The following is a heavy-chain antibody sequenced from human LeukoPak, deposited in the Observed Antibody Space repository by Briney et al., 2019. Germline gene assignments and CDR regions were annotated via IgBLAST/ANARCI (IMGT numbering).Heavy chain of an antibody. V-gene: IGHV3-23*01. CDR3: AKVRMLGELPSINPWDY. CDR2: ISWNSGSI. CDR1: GFTFSNYW. J-gene: IGHJ4*02. D-gene: IGHD3-16*02. Sequence: GGSLRLSCAASGFTFSNYWMNWVRQAPGKGREWGSGISWNSGSIGYADSVKGRFTLSRDNSKNTLYLQMNSLRAEDTAVYYCAKVRMLGELPSINPWDYWGQGTLVTVSS.